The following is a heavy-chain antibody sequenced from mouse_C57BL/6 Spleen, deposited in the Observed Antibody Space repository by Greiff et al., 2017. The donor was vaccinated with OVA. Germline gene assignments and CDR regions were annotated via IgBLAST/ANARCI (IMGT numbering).Heavy chain of an antibody. V-gene: IGHV5-17*01. J-gene: IGHJ2*01. CDR3: ARDYGSSLRGYFDY. CDR1: GFTFSDYG. Sequence: EVQLVESGGGLVKPGGSLKLSCAASGFTFSDYGMHWVRQAPEKGLEWVAYISSGSSTIYYADTVKGRFTISRDNAKNTLFLQMTSLRSEDTAMYDCARDYGSSLRGYFDYWGQGTTLTVSS. D-gene: IGHD1-1*01. CDR2: ISSGSSTI.